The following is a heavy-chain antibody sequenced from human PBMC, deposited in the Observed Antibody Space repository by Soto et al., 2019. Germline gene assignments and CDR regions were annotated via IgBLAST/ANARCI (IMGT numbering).Heavy chain of an antibody. V-gene: IGHV3-21*01. CDR2: ISSSSGSI. CDR3: ARAGGSLLKYYFDS. J-gene: IGHJ4*02. Sequence: PGGSLRLSCAASGFTFSVFSMNWVRQAPGKGLEWASAISSSSGSIYYADSLKGRFTVSRDNARNSLYLQINSLRAEDTAVYYCARAGGSLLKYYFDSWGQGTLVTVSS. CDR1: GFTFSVFS. D-gene: IGHD3-22*01.